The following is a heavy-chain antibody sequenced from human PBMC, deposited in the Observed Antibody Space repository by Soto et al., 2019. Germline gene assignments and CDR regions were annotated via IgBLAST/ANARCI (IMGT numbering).Heavy chain of an antibody. Sequence: EVQLLEAGGDLVQPGGSLRLSCTASGFIFSDYAMNWVRQAPGKRLEWVSSFTGTSGHTYYAGSVRGRFTISRDNSKKTLYLQMSSLRAEETAIYYCAKGSRQSCSGATCYHFDFWGQGTLVAVSS. V-gene: IGHV3-23*01. J-gene: IGHJ4*02. CDR3: AKGSRQSCSGATCYHFDF. D-gene: IGHD2-2*01. CDR2: FTGTSGHT. CDR1: GFIFSDYA.